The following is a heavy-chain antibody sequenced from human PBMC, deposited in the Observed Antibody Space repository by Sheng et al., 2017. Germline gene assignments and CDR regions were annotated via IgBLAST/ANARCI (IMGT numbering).Heavy chain of an antibody. J-gene: IGHJ2*01. Sequence: QVQLQESGPGLVKPSETLSLSCTVSGGSISGYYWTWIRQPPGKGLEWIGYIYDSGRTNHNPSLKSRVNISIDTSKNQLSLKLNSVTAADTAVYYCARGLGQDWHFDVWGRGTLVTVSS. CDR1: GGSISGYY. D-gene: IGHD3-16*01. CDR3: ARGLGQDWHFDV. V-gene: IGHV4-59*01. CDR2: IYDSGRT.